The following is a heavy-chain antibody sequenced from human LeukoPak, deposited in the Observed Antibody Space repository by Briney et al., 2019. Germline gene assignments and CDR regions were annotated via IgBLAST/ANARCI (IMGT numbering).Heavy chain of an antibody. CDR2: IYPGDSDA. CDR3: AKPSPRYCSGGTCDAFDI. D-gene: IGHD2-15*01. CDR1: GCSFTNYW. J-gene: IGHJ3*02. V-gene: IGHV5-51*01. Sequence: GGSLQISCKGSGCSFTNYWIGWVRQMPGKGLEWMGIIYPGDSDARYSPSFQGQVTISADKSISTVYLQWSSLKASDTAMYYCAKPSPRYCSGGTCDAFDIWGQGTMVTVSS.